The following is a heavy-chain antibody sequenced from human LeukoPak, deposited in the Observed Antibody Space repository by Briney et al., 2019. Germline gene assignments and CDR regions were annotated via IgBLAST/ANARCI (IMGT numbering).Heavy chain of an antibody. Sequence: ASVKVSCKASGYTFTHQYMFWVRQAPGHALEWTGWMNPNSGGTNDAQKYQDSVTMTRDTSTSTAYMELNRVTADHTAVYYCARGRGSSCRNNYCYPTRADYWGQGTLVTVSS. V-gene: IGHV1-2*02. CDR2: MNPNSGGT. D-gene: IGHD2-15*01. CDR1: GYTFTHQY. CDR3: ARGRGSSCRNNYCYPTRADY. J-gene: IGHJ4*02.